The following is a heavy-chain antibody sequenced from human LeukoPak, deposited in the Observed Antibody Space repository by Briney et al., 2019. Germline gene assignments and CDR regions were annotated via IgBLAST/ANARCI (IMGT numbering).Heavy chain of an antibody. CDR1: GYSISSGYY. D-gene: IGHD3-22*01. CDR3: ARHYYDSSGYYPWYFDY. Sequence: KPSETLSLTCAVSGYSISSGYYWGWIRQPPGKGLEWIGSIYHSGSTYYNPSLKSRVTISVDTSKNQFSLKLTSVTAADTAVYYCARHYYDSSGYYPWYFDYWGQGTLVTVSS. CDR2: IYHSGST. J-gene: IGHJ4*02. V-gene: IGHV4-38-2*01.